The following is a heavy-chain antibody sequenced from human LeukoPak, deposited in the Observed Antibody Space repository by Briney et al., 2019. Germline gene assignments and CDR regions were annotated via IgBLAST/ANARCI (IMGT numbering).Heavy chain of an antibody. CDR2: ISYDGSNK. V-gene: IGHV3-30*01. CDR1: GLTLSSYA. CDR3: ARDSVYGDYSSGYFDY. Sequence: GGALRLSCAASGLTLSSYAMHWVRRASGKGRVWVAVISYDGSNKYYADSVKGRFTISRDNSKNTLYLQMNSLRAEDTAVYYCARDSVYGDYSSGYFDYWGQGTLVTVSS. J-gene: IGHJ4*02. D-gene: IGHD4-17*01.